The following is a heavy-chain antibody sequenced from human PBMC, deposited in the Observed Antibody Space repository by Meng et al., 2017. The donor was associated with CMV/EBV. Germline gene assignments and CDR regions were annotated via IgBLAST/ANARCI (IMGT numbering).Heavy chain of an antibody. V-gene: IGHV1-8*01. CDR2: MNPNSGNT. Sequence: ASVKVSCEASGYTFTSYDINWVRQATGQGLEWMGWMNPNSGNTGYAQKFQGRVTMTRNTSISTAYMELSSLRSEDTAVYYCAKEMGESGYYDFWSGYRWDYWGQGTLVTVSS. J-gene: IGHJ4*02. CDR1: GYTFTSYD. CDR3: AKEMGESGYYDFWSGYRWDY. D-gene: IGHD3-3*01.